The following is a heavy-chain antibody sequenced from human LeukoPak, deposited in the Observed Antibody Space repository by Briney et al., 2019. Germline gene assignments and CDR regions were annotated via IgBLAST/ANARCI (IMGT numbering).Heavy chain of an antibody. V-gene: IGHV1-69*01. D-gene: IGHD1-26*01. CDR3: ARDPSGSFVYYFDY. CDR1: GGTFSSYG. Sequence: KASGGTFSSYGITWVRQAPGQGLECMGGIIPMFGTANYAQMFQGRVTITADESTRTSHMELSSLRPDDTAVYYCARDPSGSFVYYFDYWGQGTLVIVSS. J-gene: IGHJ4*02. CDR2: IIPMFGTA.